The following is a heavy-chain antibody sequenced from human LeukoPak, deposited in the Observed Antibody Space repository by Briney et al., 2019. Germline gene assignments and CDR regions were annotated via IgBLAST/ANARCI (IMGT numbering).Heavy chain of an antibody. CDR2: IWYDGSNI. CDR1: GFTFSTYA. J-gene: IGHJ4*02. Sequence: PGRSLRLSCAASGFTFSTYAMHWVRQAPGKGLEWVALIWYDGSNIYYADSVKGRFTISRDDSKNTVYLQMDSLRADDTAVYYCARSLSGFSGDGYTLCGEGTLVTVSS. D-gene: IGHD5-12*01. CDR3: ARSLSGFSGDGYTL. V-gene: IGHV3-33*01.